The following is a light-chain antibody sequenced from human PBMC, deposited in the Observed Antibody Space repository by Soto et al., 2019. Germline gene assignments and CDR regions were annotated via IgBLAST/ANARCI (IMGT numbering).Light chain of an antibody. CDR1: QSIDTW. J-gene: IGKJ1*01. CDR2: KAS. V-gene: IGKV1-5*03. CDR3: QQYNSYRA. Sequence: DSQMTQSPSSLSASVVDRLTITCRTSQSIDTWLAWHQQTSGKAPNLLISKASNLESGVRSRFSGSGSGTEFTLTISSLQPDDFATYYCQQYNSYRAFGQGTKVDIK.